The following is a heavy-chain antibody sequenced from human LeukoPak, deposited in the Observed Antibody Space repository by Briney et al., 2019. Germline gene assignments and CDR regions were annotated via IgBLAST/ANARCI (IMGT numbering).Heavy chain of an antibody. J-gene: IGHJ3*02. CDR2: INTNTGNP. CDR3: AREGDGITSDAFDI. CDR1: GYTFTSYA. V-gene: IGHV7-4-1*02. D-gene: IGHD3-10*01. Sequence: ASVKVSCKASGYTFTSYAMNWVRQAPGQGLEWMGWINTNTGNPTYAQGFTGRFVFSLDTSVSTAYLQISSLKAEDTAVYYCAREGDGITSDAFDIWGQGAMVTVSS.